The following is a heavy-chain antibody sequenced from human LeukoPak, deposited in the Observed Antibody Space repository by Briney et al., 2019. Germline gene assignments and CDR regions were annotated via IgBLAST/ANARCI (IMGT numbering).Heavy chain of an antibody. CDR1: GYTFINYG. Sequence: ASVKVSCKASGYTFINYGISWVRQVPGQGLEWMGWINAYNGNTNYAQKFQGRVTMTTDTSTSTAYMELRSLRSDDAAVYYCAREASASGSYYHLGDAIDIWGQGTMVTVFS. CDR2: INAYNGNT. J-gene: IGHJ3*02. CDR3: AREASASGSYYHLGDAIDI. D-gene: IGHD3-10*01. V-gene: IGHV1-18*01.